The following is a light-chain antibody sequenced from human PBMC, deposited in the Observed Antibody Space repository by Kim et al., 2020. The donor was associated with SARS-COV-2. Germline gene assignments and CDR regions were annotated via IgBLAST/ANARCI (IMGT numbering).Light chain of an antibody. CDR3: QAWDTSTVI. CDR2: QDN. J-gene: IGLJ2*01. Sequence: SYELTQPPSVSASPGQTASIPCSGDKLGDKYACWYQQKPGQSPVLVIYQDNKRPSGIPERFSGSNSGNTATLTISGTQAMDEADYYCQAWDTSTVIFGGGTQLTVL. V-gene: IGLV3-1*01. CDR1: KLGDKY.